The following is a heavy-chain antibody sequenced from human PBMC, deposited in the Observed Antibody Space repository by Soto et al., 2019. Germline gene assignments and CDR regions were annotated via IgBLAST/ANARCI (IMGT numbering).Heavy chain of an antibody. J-gene: IGHJ4*02. Sequence: QVQLVQSGAEEKKPGASVKVSCKASGYTFTSYDMHWVRQAPGQRLEWMGWINAGNGNTKYSQKFQGRVTITRDTSASTADTELSSVRSEDTAVYYCATDKITGILDYWGQVNLVAVAS. CDR2: INAGNGNT. V-gene: IGHV1-3*05. D-gene: IGHD1-20*01. CDR3: ATDKITGILDY. CDR1: GYTFTSYD.